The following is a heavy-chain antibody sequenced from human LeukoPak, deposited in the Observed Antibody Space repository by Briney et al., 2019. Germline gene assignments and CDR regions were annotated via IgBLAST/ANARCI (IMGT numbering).Heavy chain of an antibody. Sequence: GGSLRLSCAASGFSFSSYGMNWVRQAPGKGLEWVSAISGSGGSTYYADSVKGRFTISRDNSKNTLYLQMNSLRAEDTAVYYCAKGLDILTGYDPWGQGTLVTVSS. CDR2: ISGSGGST. J-gene: IGHJ5*02. CDR3: AKGLDILTGYDP. D-gene: IGHD3-9*01. CDR1: GFSFSSYG. V-gene: IGHV3-23*01.